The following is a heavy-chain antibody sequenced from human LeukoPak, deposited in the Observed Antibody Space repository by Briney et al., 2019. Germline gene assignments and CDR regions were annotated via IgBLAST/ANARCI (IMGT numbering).Heavy chain of an antibody. J-gene: IGHJ4*02. V-gene: IGHV4-39*07. D-gene: IGHD5-18*01. CDR2: IYYSGST. CDR1: GGSISSTNYY. Sequence: SETLSLTCTVSGGSISSTNYYWGWIRQPPGKGLEWIGSIYYSGSTYYNPSLKSRVTISVDTSKNQFSLKLSSVTAADTAVYYCARVPTRGYSYGYFDYWGQGTLVTVSS. CDR3: ARVPTRGYSYGYFDY.